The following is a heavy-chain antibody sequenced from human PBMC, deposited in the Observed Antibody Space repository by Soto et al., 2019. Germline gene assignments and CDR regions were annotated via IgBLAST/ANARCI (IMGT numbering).Heavy chain of an antibody. D-gene: IGHD2-8*01. V-gene: IGHV4-4*07. CDR2: LSASGRT. Sequence: TLSLTCAISGDSIGNFYWSWIRQPAGKGLESLGRLSASGRTNYSPSLQSRVTMSLDRSKNRFSLRLTSVSAADTAVYFCARGMGRYFDIWGRGTLVTVSS. CDR1: GDSIGNFY. J-gene: IGHJ2*01. CDR3: ARGMGRYFDI.